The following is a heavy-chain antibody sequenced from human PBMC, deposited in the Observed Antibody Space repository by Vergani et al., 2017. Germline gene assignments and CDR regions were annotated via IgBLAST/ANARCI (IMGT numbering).Heavy chain of an antibody. D-gene: IGHD1-26*01. Sequence: EVQLLESGGGLVQPGGSLRLSCAASGFTFSSYAMSWVRQAPGKGLEWVSAISGSGGSTYYADSVKGRFTISRDNSKNTRYLQMNSLRAEDTAVYYWARDPVGAADAVDIWGQGTMVTVSS. J-gene: IGHJ3*02. CDR2: ISGSGGST. V-gene: IGHV3-23*01. CDR3: ARDPVGAADAVDI. CDR1: GFTFSSYA.